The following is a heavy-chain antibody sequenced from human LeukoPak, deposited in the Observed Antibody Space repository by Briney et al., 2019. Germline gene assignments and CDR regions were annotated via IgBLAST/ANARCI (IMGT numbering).Heavy chain of an antibody. CDR1: GFTFSHYH. V-gene: IGHV3-30*02. Sequence: PGGSLRLSCAASGFTFSHYHMLWVRQAPGKGLEWVAFIRYDGGDKYYADSVKGRFTISRDNSKNTVSLQTNSLRAEDTAMYYCAKALSAVAGPFDSWGQGTLLTVSS. CDR3: AKALSAVAGPFDS. D-gene: IGHD6-19*01. CDR2: IRYDGGDK. J-gene: IGHJ4*02.